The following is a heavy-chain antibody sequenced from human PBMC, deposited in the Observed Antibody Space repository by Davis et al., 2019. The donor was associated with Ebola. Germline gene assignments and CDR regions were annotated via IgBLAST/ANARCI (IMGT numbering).Heavy chain of an antibody. Sequence: GSLRLSCAVYGGSFSGYYWSWIRQPPGKGLEWIGEINHSGSTNYNPSLKSRVTISVDTSKNQFSLKLGSVTAADTAVYYCARVGGIVVAATIYYYYYGMDVWGQGTTVTVSS. V-gene: IGHV4-34*01. J-gene: IGHJ6*02. CDR2: INHSGST. D-gene: IGHD2-15*01. CDR3: ARVGGIVVAATIYYYYYGMDV. CDR1: GGSFSGYY.